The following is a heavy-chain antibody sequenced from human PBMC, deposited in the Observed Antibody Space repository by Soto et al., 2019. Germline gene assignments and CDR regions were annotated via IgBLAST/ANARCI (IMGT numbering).Heavy chain of an antibody. CDR3: ARTHHYDFWSGKGPPYYYYGMDV. J-gene: IGHJ6*02. V-gene: IGHV3-9*01. CDR2: ISWNSGSI. D-gene: IGHD3-3*01. Sequence: EVQLVESGGGLVQPGRSLRLSCAASGFTFDDYAMHWVRQAPGKGLEWVSGISWNSGSIGYADSVKGRFTISRDNAKNSLYLQMNSLRAEDTALYYCARTHHYDFWSGKGPPYYYYGMDVWGQGTTVTVSS. CDR1: GFTFDDYA.